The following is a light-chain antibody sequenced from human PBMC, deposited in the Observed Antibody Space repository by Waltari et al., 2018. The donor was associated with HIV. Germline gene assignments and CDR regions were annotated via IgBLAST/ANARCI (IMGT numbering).Light chain of an antibody. V-gene: IGLV6-57*01. J-gene: IGLJ2*01. Sequence: NFMLTQPHSVSESPGKTVTISCTRSSGSIANHHVQWYQQRPGSSPTTVIYKDDQRPSGVPDRFSGSIDSSSNSASLTISGLRPEDEADYYCQSYDNENPVLFGGGTKLTVL. CDR3: QSYDNENPVL. CDR2: KDD. CDR1: SGSIANHH.